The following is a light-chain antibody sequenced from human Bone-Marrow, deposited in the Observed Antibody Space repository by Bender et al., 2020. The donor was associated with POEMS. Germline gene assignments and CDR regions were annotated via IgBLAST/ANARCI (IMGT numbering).Light chain of an antibody. CDR2: EVS. Sequence: QSALTQPPSASGSPGQSVTISCTGTSSDVGTYDFVSWYQQHPGKAPKVILHEVSKRPSGVPDRFSGSMSGTSASLAISGLHSEDEADYYCVAWDDTLNGWVFGGGTKLTVL. CDR3: VAWDDTLNGWV. V-gene: IGLV2-8*01. CDR1: SSDVGTYDF. J-gene: IGLJ2*01.